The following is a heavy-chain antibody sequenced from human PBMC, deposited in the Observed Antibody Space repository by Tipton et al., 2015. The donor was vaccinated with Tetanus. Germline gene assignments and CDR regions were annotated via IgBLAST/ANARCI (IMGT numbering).Heavy chain of an antibody. CDR3: ARQSASWNFYFDY. D-gene: IGHD1-7*01. Sequence: QSGAEVKKPGSSVKVSCKASGGTFGEYAFAWVRQAPGQGLEYMGGIIPVFGTSSCAQNFQGRVAITADESTNAVHLEVFSLRSEDTAVYFCARQSASWNFYFDYWGQGTLVIVSS. V-gene: IGHV1-69*01. CDR2: IIPVFGTS. CDR1: GGTFGEYA. J-gene: IGHJ4*02.